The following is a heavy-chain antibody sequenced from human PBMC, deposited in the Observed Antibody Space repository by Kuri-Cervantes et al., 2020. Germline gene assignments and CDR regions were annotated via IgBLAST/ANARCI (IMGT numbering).Heavy chain of an antibody. CDR1: GFSFSGYS. J-gene: IGHJ6*03. CDR3: ARGGGHLPPNYMDV. D-gene: IGHD3-10*01. Sequence: GESLKISCAASGFSFSGYSMNWVRQAPGKGLEWVSAISGSGGSTYYADSVKGRFTISRDDAENSLYLQMNSLRAEDTAVYYCARGGGHLPPNYMDVWGKGTTVTVSS. V-gene: IGHV3-21*03. CDR2: ISGSGGST.